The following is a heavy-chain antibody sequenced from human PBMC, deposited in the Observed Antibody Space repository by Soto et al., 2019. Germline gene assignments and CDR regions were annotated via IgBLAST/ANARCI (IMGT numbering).Heavy chain of an antibody. CDR1: GDTFSSYA. V-gene: IGHV1-69*12. CDR2: IIPIFGTA. Sequence: QVQLVQSGAEVKKPGSSVKVSCKASGDTFSSYAISWVREAPGQGLEWMGGIIPIFGTANYAQKFQGRVTITADESTSTAYMELSSLRSEDTAVYYCARGRNVDTAMVTALGYWGQGTLVTVSS. J-gene: IGHJ4*02. D-gene: IGHD5-18*01. CDR3: ARGRNVDTAMVTALGY.